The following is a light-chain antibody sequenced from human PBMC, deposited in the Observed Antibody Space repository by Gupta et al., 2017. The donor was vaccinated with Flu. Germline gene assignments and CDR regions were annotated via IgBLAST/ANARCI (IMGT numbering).Light chain of an antibody. CDR1: KLGDKY. CDR2: QDS. CDR3: QAWDSTRKNWV. V-gene: IGLV3-1*01. Sequence: SYELTQPPSVSVSPGQTARINCSGDKLGDKYACWYQQTPGQSPVLVIYQDSTRPSGIPDRFSGSNSGNTATLTISGTQAMDEADYYCQAWDSTRKNWVFGGGTKLTVL. J-gene: IGLJ3*02.